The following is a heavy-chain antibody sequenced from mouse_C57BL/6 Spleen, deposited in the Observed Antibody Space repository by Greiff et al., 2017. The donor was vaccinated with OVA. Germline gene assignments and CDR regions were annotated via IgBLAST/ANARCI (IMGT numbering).Heavy chain of an antibody. J-gene: IGHJ1*03. V-gene: IGHV1-15*01. CDR2: IDPETGGT. Sequence: QVQLQQSGAELVRPGASVTLSCKASGYTFTDYEMHWVKQTPVHGLEWIGAIDPETGGTAYNQKFKGKAILTADKSSSTAYMELRSLTSEDSAVYNCTRGDYGSSYGYFDVWGTGTTVTVSS. CDR1: GYTFTDYE. D-gene: IGHD1-1*01. CDR3: TRGDYGSSYGYFDV.